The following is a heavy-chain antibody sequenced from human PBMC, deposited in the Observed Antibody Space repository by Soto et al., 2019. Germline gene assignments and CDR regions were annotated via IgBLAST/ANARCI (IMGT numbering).Heavy chain of an antibody. CDR3: AKKGYSPSGKINLFDS. CDR2: IYSGST. Sequence: SETLSLTCAVSGYSITSDYYWGWIRQPPGKGLEWIGSIYSGSTYYNPSLKSRVTISVDTSKNQFSLRLTSVTAADTAMYYCAKKGYSPSGKINLFDSWGPGTPVTVSS. D-gene: IGHD3-10*01. V-gene: IGHV4-38-2*01. J-gene: IGHJ4*02. CDR1: GYSITSDYY.